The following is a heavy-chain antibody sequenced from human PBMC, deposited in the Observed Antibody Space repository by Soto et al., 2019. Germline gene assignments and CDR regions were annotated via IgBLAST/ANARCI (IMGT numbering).Heavy chain of an antibody. Sequence: GGSLRLSCSASAFPFPPYDMNWVRQAPGKGLEWVAAGGRFGNTYYRDSVRGRFTISVDTSKNQFSLKLSSVTAADTAVYYCARVSRFGWADCCWFDPWGQGTLVTVSS. D-gene: IGHD3-10*01. CDR1: AFPFPPYD. CDR2: AGGRFGNT. CDR3: ARVSRFGWADCCWFDP. V-gene: IGHV3-23*02. J-gene: IGHJ5*02.